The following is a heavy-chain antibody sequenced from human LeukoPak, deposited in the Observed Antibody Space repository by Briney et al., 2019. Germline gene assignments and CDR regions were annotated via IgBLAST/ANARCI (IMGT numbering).Heavy chain of an antibody. D-gene: IGHD3-10*01. V-gene: IGHV4-34*01. CDR2: INHSGST. J-gene: IGHJ5*02. CDR1: GGSFSGYY. CDR3: ARGYSHFVYYGSGSHGHWFDP. Sequence: SETLSLTCAVYGGSFSGYYWSWIRQPPGKGLERIGEINHSGSTNYNPSLKSRVTISVDTSKNQFSLKLSSVTAADTAVYYCARGYSHFVYYGSGSHGHWFDPWGQGTLVTVSS.